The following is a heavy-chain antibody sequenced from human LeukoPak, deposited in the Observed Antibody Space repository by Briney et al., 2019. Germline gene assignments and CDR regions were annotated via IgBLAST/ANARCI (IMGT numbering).Heavy chain of an antibody. J-gene: IGHJ5*02. CDR2: IFYSGST. D-gene: IGHD5-12*01. CDR1: GGSISSHY. V-gene: IGHV4-59*11. CDR3: ARDPPEDLRESWFDP. Sequence: SETLSLTCTVSGGSISSHYWSWIRQPPGKGLEWIGYIFYSGSTKYNPSLKSRVTISVDKSKNQFSLKLSSATAADTAVYYCARDPPEDLRESWFDPWGQGTLVTVSS.